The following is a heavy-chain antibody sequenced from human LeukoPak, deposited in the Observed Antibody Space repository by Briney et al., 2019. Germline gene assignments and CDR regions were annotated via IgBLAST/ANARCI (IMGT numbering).Heavy chain of an antibody. CDR2: IKQDASEK. CDR3: ARDSSSWYSY. Sequence: GESLRLSCAASGFTFSNFWMSWVRQAPGKGLEWVANIKQDASEKYYVDSVKGRFSISRDNAKNSLYLQMNSLRAEDTAVYYCARDSSSWYSYWGRGTLVTVSS. CDR1: GFTFSNFW. D-gene: IGHD6-13*01. J-gene: IGHJ4*02. V-gene: IGHV3-7*01.